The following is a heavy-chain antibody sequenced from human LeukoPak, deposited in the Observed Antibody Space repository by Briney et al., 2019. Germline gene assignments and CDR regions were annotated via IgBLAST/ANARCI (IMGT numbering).Heavy chain of an antibody. V-gene: IGHV3-23*01. Sequence: RAGESLRLSCAASGFTFTTYAMNWVRQAPGKGLEWVSGITANSGGTYYADSVQGRFAVSRDNSKNTVYLRMSGLRADDTAVYYCATGLNSGGAFDIWGQGTMVTVSS. D-gene: IGHD1-26*01. CDR1: GFTFTTYA. CDR2: ITANSGGT. CDR3: ATGLNSGGAFDI. J-gene: IGHJ3*02.